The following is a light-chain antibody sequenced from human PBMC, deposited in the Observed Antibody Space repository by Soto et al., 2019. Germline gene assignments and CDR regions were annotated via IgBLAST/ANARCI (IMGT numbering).Light chain of an antibody. CDR3: QSYDSSLSGSV. CDR1: SSNIGAGYD. V-gene: IGLV1-40*01. Sequence: QSVLTQPPSVSGAAWQRVTISCTGSSSNIGAGYDVHWYQQLPGTAPKLLIYGNSNRPSGVPDRFSGSKSGTSASLAITGLQAEDEADYYCQSYDSSLSGSVFGGGTKLTVL. J-gene: IGLJ2*01. CDR2: GNS.